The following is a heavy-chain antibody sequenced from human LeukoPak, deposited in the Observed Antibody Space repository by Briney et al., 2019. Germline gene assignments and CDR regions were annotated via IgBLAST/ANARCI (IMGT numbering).Heavy chain of an antibody. J-gene: IGHJ4*02. Sequence: GGSLRLSCAASGFIFSSYAMSWVRQAPGKGLEWVSGISGSGASTYYADSVKGRFTISRDNSKDTLFLQMNWLRAEDTAVYYCAKDGAYFDFWSGSHFDYWGQGTLVTVSS. V-gene: IGHV3-23*01. D-gene: IGHD3-3*01. CDR3: AKDGAYFDFWSGSHFDY. CDR1: GFIFSSYA. CDR2: ISGSGAST.